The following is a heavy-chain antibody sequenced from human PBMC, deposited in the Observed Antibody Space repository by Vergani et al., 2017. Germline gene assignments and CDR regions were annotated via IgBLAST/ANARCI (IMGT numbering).Heavy chain of an antibody. CDR2: IIPIFGTA. J-gene: IGHJ6*03. CDR3: ARAGLGYDFSEHYYYYMDV. Sequence: QVQLVQSGAEVKKPGSSVKVSCKASGGTFSSYAISWVRQAPEQGLEWMGGIIPIFGTANYAQKFQGRVTITADESTSTAYMELSSLRSEDTAVYYCARAGLGYDFSEHYYYYMDVWGKGTTVTVSS. V-gene: IGHV1-69*12. D-gene: IGHD3-3*01. CDR1: GGTFSSYA.